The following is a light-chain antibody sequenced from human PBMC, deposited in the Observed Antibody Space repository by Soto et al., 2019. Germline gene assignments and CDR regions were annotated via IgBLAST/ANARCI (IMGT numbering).Light chain of an antibody. Sequence: EIVLTQSPATLSLSPWERATLSCRASQSVSNYLAWYQQKPGQTPRLLIYDASKRATGTPARFTGSGSGTDFTLTISSLEPEDFAVYYCQQRSNWQTFGQGTKVDIK. V-gene: IGKV3-11*01. CDR3: QQRSNWQT. CDR1: QSVSNY. J-gene: IGKJ1*01. CDR2: DAS.